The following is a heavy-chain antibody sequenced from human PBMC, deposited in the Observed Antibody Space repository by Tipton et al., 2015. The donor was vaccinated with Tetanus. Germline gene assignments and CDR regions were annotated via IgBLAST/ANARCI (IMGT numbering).Heavy chain of an antibody. CDR3: ARDTGIASAGLWFDP. J-gene: IGHJ5*02. CDR1: GGSITSDNHY. Sequence: TLSLTCAVSGGSITSDNHYWSWIRQPPGKGLEWIGYIYHSGSTYYNASLKSRLDISLDTSKNQFSLRLTSVTVADTAVYYCARDTGIASAGLWFDPWGQGTLVTVSS. CDR2: IYHSGST. V-gene: IGHV4-31*11. D-gene: IGHD6-13*01.